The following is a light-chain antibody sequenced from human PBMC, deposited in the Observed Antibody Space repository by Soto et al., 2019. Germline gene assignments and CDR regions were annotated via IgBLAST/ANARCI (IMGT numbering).Light chain of an antibody. CDR3: SSYTSSSTLYV. CDR1: SGDIGGYNY. J-gene: IGLJ1*01. V-gene: IGLV2-14*01. Sequence: QSMLTQPASVSGSPGQSITISCAGTSGDIGGYNYVSWYQQHPGKAPKVMIYEVSNRPSGVSNRFSGSKSGNTASLTISGLQAEDEADYYCSSYTSSSTLYVFGSGTKV. CDR2: EVS.